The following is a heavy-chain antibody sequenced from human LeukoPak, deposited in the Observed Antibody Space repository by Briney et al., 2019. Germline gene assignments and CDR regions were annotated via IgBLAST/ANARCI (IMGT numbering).Heavy chain of an antibody. CDR1: GGSFSGYY. J-gene: IGHJ4*02. Sequence: SETLSLTCAVYGGSFSGYYWSWIRQPPGKGLEWIGEINHSGSTNYNPSLKSRVTISVDTSKNQFSLKLSSVTAADTAVYYCARVGGQWLVPNYWGQGTLVTVSS. CDR3: ARVGGQWLVPNY. V-gene: IGHV4-34*01. D-gene: IGHD6-19*01. CDR2: INHSGST.